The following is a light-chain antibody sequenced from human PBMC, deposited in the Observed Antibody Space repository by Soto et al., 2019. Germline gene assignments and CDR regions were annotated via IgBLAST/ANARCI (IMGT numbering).Light chain of an antibody. V-gene: IGLV2-11*01. J-gene: IGLJ1*01. CDR3: CSYAGSYTHYV. Sequence: QSVLTQPASVSASPGQSIAISCTGTSSDVGGYNYVSWYQQYPGKAPKVMIYAVTKRPSGVPDRISGSKSGNTASLTISGLQAEDEADYYCCSYAGSYTHYVFGTGTKVTVL. CDR1: SSDVGGYNY. CDR2: AVT.